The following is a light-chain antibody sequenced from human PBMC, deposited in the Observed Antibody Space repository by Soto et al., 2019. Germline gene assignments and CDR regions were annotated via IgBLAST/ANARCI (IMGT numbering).Light chain of an antibody. CDR3: QHYNTYPWT. CDR2: KAS. V-gene: IGKV1-5*03. Sequence: DNPMSQSPSTLSATVGDRVTIPCRASQSISSWVAWYQQKPGKGPKLLIYKASHLESGVPSRFSGSGSGTEFTLTISSLQPGDFATYYCQHYNTYPWTFGHGTKVDI. J-gene: IGKJ1*01. CDR1: QSISSW.